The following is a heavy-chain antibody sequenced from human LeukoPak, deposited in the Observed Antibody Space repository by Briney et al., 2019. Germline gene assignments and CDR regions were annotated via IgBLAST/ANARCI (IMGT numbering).Heavy chain of an antibody. V-gene: IGHV4-59*08. CDR3: ARHSGSGSKYFDY. Sequence: SETLSLTCTDSGGSISSYYWSWIRQPPGKGLEWLGYIYYSGSTNYNASLKSRVTISVDTSKNQFSLKLSSVTAADTAVYYCARHSGSGSKYFDYWGQGTLVTVSS. J-gene: IGHJ4*02. D-gene: IGHD6-19*01. CDR1: GGSISSYY. CDR2: IYYSGST.